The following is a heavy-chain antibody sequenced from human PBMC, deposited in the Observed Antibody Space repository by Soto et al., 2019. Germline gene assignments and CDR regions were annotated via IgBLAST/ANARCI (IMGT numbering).Heavy chain of an antibody. V-gene: IGHV3-23*01. Sequence: EVQLLESGGDLGQPGGSLRLSCVASGYVFSNYAMAWVRQVPGKGLQWVSRIDGSGAAHYGDSVKGRFTMSRDNSKNTRFLQLYRLRVEDTAVYFCAREDSNRGCAFDAWGQGTWVAVSS. CDR3: AREDSNRGCAFDA. CDR2: IDGSGAA. CDR1: GYVFSNYA. D-gene: IGHD3-10*01. J-gene: IGHJ3*01.